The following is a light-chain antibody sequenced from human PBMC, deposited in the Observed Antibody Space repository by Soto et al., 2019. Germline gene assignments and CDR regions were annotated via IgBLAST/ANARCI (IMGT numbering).Light chain of an antibody. Sequence: IQLTQSPSSLSASVGDRVTITCRASQDIAIYLAWYQQKPGEAPKLLIYAASTLYGRVQSRFSGSGSGTDFALTISSLQAESFATYYCQQLRMYPSTFGGGTKVEIK. CDR2: AAS. CDR1: QDIAIY. V-gene: IGKV1-9*01. CDR3: QQLRMYPST. J-gene: IGKJ4*01.